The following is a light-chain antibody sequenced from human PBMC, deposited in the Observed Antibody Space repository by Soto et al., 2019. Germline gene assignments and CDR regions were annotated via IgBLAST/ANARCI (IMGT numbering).Light chain of an antibody. CDR1: SSDVGGFNS. J-gene: IGLJ1*01. CDR2: GVS. Sequence: HSVLTQPASVSGSPGRSITISCTGTSSDVGGFNSVSWYQLYPGKAPKLIIYGVSNRPSGVSQRFSGSKSGNTASLTISGLRAEDEAEYYCSSYSDTTTRVFGTGTKVTVL. CDR3: SSYSDTTTRV. V-gene: IGLV2-14*03.